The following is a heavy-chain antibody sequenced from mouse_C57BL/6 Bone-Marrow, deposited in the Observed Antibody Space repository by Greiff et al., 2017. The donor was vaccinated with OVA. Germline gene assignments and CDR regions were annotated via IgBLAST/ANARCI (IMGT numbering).Heavy chain of an antibody. V-gene: IGHV14-1*01. CDR2: IDPEDGDT. CDR1: GFNITDYY. Sequence: VQLQQSGAELVRPGASVKLSCTASGFNITDYYMHWVKQRPEQGLEWIGRIDPEDGDTEYSPKFQGKATLTADTSSNTAYLQLSSLTSEDTAVYYGTTGGVGVDGFAYWGQGTLVTVSA. D-gene: IGHD1-1*01. J-gene: IGHJ3*01. CDR3: TTGGVGVDGFAY.